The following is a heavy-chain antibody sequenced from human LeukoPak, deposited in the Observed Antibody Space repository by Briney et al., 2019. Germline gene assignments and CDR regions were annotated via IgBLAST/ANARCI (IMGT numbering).Heavy chain of an antibody. CDR1: GFTFDDYA. V-gene: IGHV3-9*03. CDR2: ISWNSGSI. CDR3: AKAVSGYSSSSEEVAYFDY. Sequence: SLRLSCAASGFTFDDYAMHWVRQAPGKGLEWVSGISWNSGSIGYADSVKGRFTISRDNAKNSLYLQMNSLRAEDMALYYCAKAVSGYSSSSEEVAYFDYWGQGTLVTVSS. J-gene: IGHJ4*02. D-gene: IGHD6-6*01.